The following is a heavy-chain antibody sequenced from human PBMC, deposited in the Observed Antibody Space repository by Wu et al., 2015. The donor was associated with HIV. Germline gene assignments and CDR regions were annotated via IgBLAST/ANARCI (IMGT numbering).Heavy chain of an antibody. Sequence: QAQLVQSGDVVKKPGASMKVSCKTSGYTFIKYGINWVRQAPGKGPEWMGWISPYSGNTEFSQKFQRRVSMTTDKSTNTAYLDLTSLMSDDTAVYFCVRDRFGGKDFWSGFPLNPWGQGTLVTVSS. V-gene: IGHV1-18*01. CDR3: VRDRFGGKDFWSGFPLNP. D-gene: IGHD3-3*01. J-gene: IGHJ5*02. CDR1: GYTFIKYG. CDR2: ISPYSGNT.